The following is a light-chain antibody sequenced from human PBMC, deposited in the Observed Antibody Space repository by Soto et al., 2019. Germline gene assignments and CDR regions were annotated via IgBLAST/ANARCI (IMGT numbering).Light chain of an antibody. CDR1: RSEVGGYNY. J-gene: IGLJ1*01. V-gene: IGLV2-11*01. CDR3: CSFAGGYTFV. CDR2: DVS. Sequence: QSALTQPRSVSGSPGQSVTMSCTGTRSEVGGYNYVSWYQKLPGKAPKLMIYDVSKRPSGVPDRFSGSKSGNTASLTISGLQAEDEADYYCCSFAGGYTFVFGSGTQLTVL.